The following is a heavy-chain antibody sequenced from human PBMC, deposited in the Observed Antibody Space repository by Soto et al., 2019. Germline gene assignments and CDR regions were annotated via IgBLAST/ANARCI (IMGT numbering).Heavy chain of an antibody. J-gene: IGHJ6*02. D-gene: IGHD3-10*01. CDR2: IIPIFGTA. CDR3: ARGGRCMVRGVSCHGMDV. Sequence: SVKVSCKASGGTFSSYAISWVRQAPGQGLEWMGGIIPIFGTANYAQKFQGRVTITADESTSTAYMELSSLRSEDTAVYYCARGGRCMVRGVSCHGMDVWGQGTTVTVYS. CDR1: GGTFSSYA. V-gene: IGHV1-69*13.